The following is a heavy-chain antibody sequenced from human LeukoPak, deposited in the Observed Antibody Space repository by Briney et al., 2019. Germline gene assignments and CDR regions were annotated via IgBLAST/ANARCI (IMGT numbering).Heavy chain of an antibody. CDR3: AKDKGSYYRGYFDY. CDR2: ISVSGGST. J-gene: IGHJ4*02. Sequence: GGSLRLSCAASGFTFSSYAMSWVRQAPGKGRGWVSAISVSGGSTYYADYVKGRFTISRDNSKNTLYLQMNSLRAEDTAVYYCAKDKGSYYRGYFDYWGQGTLVTVSS. CDR1: GFTFSSYA. V-gene: IGHV3-23*01. D-gene: IGHD1-26*01.